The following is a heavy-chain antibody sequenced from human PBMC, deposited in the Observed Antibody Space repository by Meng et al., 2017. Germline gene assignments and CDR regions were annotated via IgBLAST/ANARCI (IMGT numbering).Heavy chain of an antibody. J-gene: IGHJ4*02. D-gene: IGHD2-15*01. CDR3: ARTPLRYCSGGSCYYFDY. V-gene: IGHV1-3*01. CDR1: EYNFTRYA. Sequence: QVHMVQSGAEVKKPWASVKVACKAAEYNFTRYARHWGSQAPGQRLEGMGWINAGNGNTKYSQKFQGRVTITRDTSASTAYMELSSLRSEDTAVYYCARTPLRYCSGGSCYYFDYWGQGTLVTVSS. CDR2: INAGNGNT.